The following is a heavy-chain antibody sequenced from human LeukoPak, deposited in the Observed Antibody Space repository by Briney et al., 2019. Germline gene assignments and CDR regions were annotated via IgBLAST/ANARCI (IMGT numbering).Heavy chain of an antibody. D-gene: IGHD3-22*01. CDR2: IIPIFGTA. J-gene: IGHJ4*02. CDR3: AREASLDSSGRRVFDY. V-gene: IGHV1-69*13. CDR1: GGTFSSYA. Sequence: PEASVKVSCKASGGTFSSYAISWVRQAPGQGLEWMGGIIPIFGTANYAQKFQGRVTITADESTSTAYMELSSLRSEDTAVYYCAREASLDSSGRRVFDYWGQGTLVTVSS.